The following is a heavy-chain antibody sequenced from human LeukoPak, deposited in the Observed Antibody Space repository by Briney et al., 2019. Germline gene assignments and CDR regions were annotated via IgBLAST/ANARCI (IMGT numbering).Heavy chain of an antibody. J-gene: IGHJ4*02. Sequence: SETLSLTCTVSGGSISSGSYYWNWIRQPAGKGLEWIGRIYASGNTNYNPSLKSRVTISVDTSKNQFSLKLSSVTAADTAVYYCARQTFGNFDYWGQGTLVTVSS. CDR3: ARQTFGNFDY. CDR1: GGSISSGSYY. D-gene: IGHD2/OR15-2a*01. CDR2: IYASGNT. V-gene: IGHV4-61*02.